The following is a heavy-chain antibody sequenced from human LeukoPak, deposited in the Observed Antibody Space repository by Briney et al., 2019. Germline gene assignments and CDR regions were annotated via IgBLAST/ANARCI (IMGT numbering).Heavy chain of an antibody. Sequence: SETLSLTCTVSGYSISSGYYWGWIRQPPGKGLEWIGSIYHSGSTYYNPSLKSRVTISVDTSKNQFSLKLSSVTAADTAVYYCARVALERRGNWFDPWGQGTLVTVSS. CDR2: IYHSGST. CDR3: ARVALERRGNWFDP. V-gene: IGHV4-38-2*02. D-gene: IGHD1-1*01. CDR1: GYSISSGYY. J-gene: IGHJ5*02.